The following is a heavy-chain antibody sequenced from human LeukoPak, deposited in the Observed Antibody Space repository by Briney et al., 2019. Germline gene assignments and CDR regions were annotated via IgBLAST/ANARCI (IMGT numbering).Heavy chain of an antibody. Sequence: GGSLRLSCAASGFTVSSNYMSWVRQAPGKGLEWVSVIYSGGSTYYADSVKGRFTISRDNSKNTLYPQMNSLRAEDTAVYYCAKPHFGVALDDYWGQGTLVTVSS. V-gene: IGHV3-66*04. CDR1: GFTVSSNY. CDR3: AKPHFGVALDDY. D-gene: IGHD3-3*01. J-gene: IGHJ4*02. CDR2: IYSGGST.